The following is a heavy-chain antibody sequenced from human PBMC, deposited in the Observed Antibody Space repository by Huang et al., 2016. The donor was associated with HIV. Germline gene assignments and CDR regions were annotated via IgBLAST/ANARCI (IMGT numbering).Heavy chain of an antibody. CDR1: GYSFSTYW. CDR2: VFTCDSDT. CDR3: ASTASYSGSYRGAFDI. Sequence: EVQLVQSGAEVKKPGESLKISCKGSGYSFSTYWIGWVRQMPGTGLEWMGMVFTCDSDTRYSPSFQGQGTISADKSISTADLQWSSLKASDTAMYYCASTASYSGSYRGAFDIWGQGTMVTVSS. V-gene: IGHV5-51*03. J-gene: IGHJ3*02. D-gene: IGHD1-26*01.